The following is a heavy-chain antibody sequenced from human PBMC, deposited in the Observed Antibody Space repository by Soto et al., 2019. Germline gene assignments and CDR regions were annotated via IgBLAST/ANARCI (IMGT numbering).Heavy chain of an antibody. D-gene: IGHD5-12*01. CDR2: IYYSGST. Sequence: SETLSLTCTVSGGSISSGGYYWSWIRQHPGKGLEWIGYIYYSGSTYYNPSLKSRVTISVDTSKNQFSLKLSSVTAADTAVYYCARGQHIVATEYYFDYWGQGTLVTVSS. CDR1: GGSISSGGYY. J-gene: IGHJ4*02. V-gene: IGHV4-31*03. CDR3: ARGQHIVATEYYFDY.